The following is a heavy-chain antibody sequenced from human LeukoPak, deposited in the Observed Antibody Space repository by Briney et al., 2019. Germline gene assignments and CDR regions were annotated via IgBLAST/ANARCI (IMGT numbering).Heavy chain of an antibody. CDR2: IYYSGST. J-gene: IGHJ6*02. V-gene: IGHV4-59*01. CDR1: GGSISSYY. CDR3: ARGVGEQWLNFYYYYGMDV. Sequence: SETLSLTCTVSGGSISSYYGSWIRQPPGKGLEWMGYIYYSGSTNYNPPLKSRVTISVDTSKNQFSLKLSSVTAADTAVYCGARGVGEQWLNFYYYYGMDVWGQGTTVTVSS. D-gene: IGHD6-19*01.